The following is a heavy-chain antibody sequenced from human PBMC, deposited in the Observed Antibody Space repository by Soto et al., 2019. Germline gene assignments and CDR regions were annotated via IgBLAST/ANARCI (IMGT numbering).Heavy chain of an antibody. D-gene: IGHD2-2*01. CDR1: GGNISSYY. J-gene: IGHJ6*02. Sequence: SETLSLTCTVSGGNISSYYWSWIRQPPGKGLEWIGYIYYSGSTNYNPSLKSRVTISVDTSKNQFSLKLSSVTAADTAVYYCARIYKGYCSSTSCPNYYYYYGMDVWGQGTTVTVSS. V-gene: IGHV4-59*01. CDR2: IYYSGST. CDR3: ARIYKGYCSSTSCPNYYYYYGMDV.